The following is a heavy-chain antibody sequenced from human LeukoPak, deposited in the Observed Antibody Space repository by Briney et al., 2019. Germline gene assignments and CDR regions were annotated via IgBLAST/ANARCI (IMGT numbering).Heavy chain of an antibody. CDR3: ARHWGVRAAAGTGDYYYYYMDV. CDR1: GGSISSYY. Sequence: SETLSLTCTVSGGSISSYYWSWIRQPPGKGLEWIGYIYYSGSTNYNPSLKSRVTISVDTSKNQFSLKLSSVTAADTAVYYCARHWGVRAAAGTGDYYYYYMDVWGKGTTVTISS. J-gene: IGHJ6*03. D-gene: IGHD6-13*01. CDR2: IYYSGST. V-gene: IGHV4-59*08.